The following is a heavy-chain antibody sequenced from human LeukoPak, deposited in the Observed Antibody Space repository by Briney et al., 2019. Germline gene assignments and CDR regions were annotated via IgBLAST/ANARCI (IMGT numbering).Heavy chain of an antibody. CDR2: IYYSGST. V-gene: IGHV4-61*01. Sequence: SETLSLTCTVSGVSISSSTSYWSWIRQPPGKGLEWIGYIYYSGSTNYNPSLKSRVTISVDTSKNQFSLKLSSVTAADTAVYYCARADDYGDYLLDYWGQGTLVTVSS. CDR3: ARADDYGDYLLDY. D-gene: IGHD4-17*01. CDR1: GVSISSSTSY. J-gene: IGHJ4*02.